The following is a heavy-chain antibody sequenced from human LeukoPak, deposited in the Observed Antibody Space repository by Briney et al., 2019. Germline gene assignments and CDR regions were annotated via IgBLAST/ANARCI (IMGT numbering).Heavy chain of an antibody. V-gene: IGHV3-30*02. Sequence: GGSLRLSCAASGFTFNNYGMHWVRQAPGKGLEWVAFMRFDGSHQYYADSVKGRYTISRDNSKNTLYLQMNSLRAEDTAIYYCATYRQVLLPFESWGQGTLVTVSS. CDR1: GFTFNNYG. CDR3: ATYRQVLLPFES. D-gene: IGHD2-8*02. CDR2: MRFDGSHQ. J-gene: IGHJ4*02.